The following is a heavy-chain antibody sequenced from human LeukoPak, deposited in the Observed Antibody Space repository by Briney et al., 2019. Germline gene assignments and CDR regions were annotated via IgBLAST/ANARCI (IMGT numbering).Heavy chain of an antibody. D-gene: IGHD3-10*01. Sequence: SETLSLTCTMSGGSFTSYYWSWIRQPPGKGLEWTGYIYTSGSTNYNPSLKSRVTISVDTSKNQFSLKVSSVTAADTAMYYCARFGSHHYFDYWGQGTLVTVSS. CDR3: ARFGSHHYFDY. CDR1: GGSFTSYY. CDR2: IYTSGST. V-gene: IGHV4-4*09. J-gene: IGHJ4*02.